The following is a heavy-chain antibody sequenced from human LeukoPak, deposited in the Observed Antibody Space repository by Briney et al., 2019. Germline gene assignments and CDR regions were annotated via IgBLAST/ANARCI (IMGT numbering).Heavy chain of an antibody. V-gene: IGHV3-33*01. D-gene: IGHD3-22*01. J-gene: IGHJ4*02. CDR2: IWYDGSNK. Sequence: PGRSLRLSCAASGFTFSSYGMHWVRQAPGKGLEWVAVIWYDGSNKYYADSVKGRFTISRDNSKNTLYLQMNSLRAEDTAVYYCARDDYYYDSSGPTYYFDYWDQGTLVTVSS. CDR3: ARDDYYYDSSGPTYYFDY. CDR1: GFTFSSYG.